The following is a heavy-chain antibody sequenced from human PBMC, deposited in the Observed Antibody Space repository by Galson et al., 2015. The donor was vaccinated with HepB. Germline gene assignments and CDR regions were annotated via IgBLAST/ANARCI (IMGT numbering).Heavy chain of an antibody. CDR3: ARDFVAARPGLGWFDP. D-gene: IGHD6-6*01. V-gene: IGHV3-21*01. CDR1: GFTFSSYT. Sequence: SLRLSCAASGFTFSSYTMNWVRQAPGKGLEWVSSISSTSSYIYYADSVKGRFTISRDNAKNSLYLQMNSLRAEDTAVYYCARDFVAARPGLGWFDPWGQGTLVTVSS. J-gene: IGHJ5*02. CDR2: ISSTSSYI.